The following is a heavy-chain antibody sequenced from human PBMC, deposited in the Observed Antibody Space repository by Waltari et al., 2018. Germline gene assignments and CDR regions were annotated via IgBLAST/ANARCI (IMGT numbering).Heavy chain of an antibody. Sequence: EVQLLESGGGLVQPGGSLRLSCAASGFTFSSYAMSWVRQAPGKGLERVSAISGSGGSTYYADSVKGRFTISRDNSKNTLYLQMNCLRAEDTAVYYCAKDIGGNNIVVVVAAPAFDYWGQGTLVTVSS. CDR1: GFTFSSYA. CDR2: ISGSGGST. J-gene: IGHJ4*02. CDR3: AKDIGGNNIVVVVAAPAFDY. V-gene: IGHV3-23*01. D-gene: IGHD2-15*01.